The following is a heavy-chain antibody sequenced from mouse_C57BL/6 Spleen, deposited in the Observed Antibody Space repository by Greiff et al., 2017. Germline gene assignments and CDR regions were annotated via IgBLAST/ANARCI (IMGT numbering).Heavy chain of an antibody. Sequence: QVQLQQPGAELVRPGSSVKLSCKASGYTFTSYWMHWVKQRPIQGLEWIGNIDPSDSETHYNQKFKDKATLTVDQSSSTAYMQRSSLTSDDSAVYYCARSDYGSSPYYAMDYWGQGTSVTVSS. V-gene: IGHV1-52*01. J-gene: IGHJ4*01. CDR2: IDPSDSET. D-gene: IGHD1-1*01. CDR1: GYTFTSYW. CDR3: ARSDYGSSPYYAMDY.